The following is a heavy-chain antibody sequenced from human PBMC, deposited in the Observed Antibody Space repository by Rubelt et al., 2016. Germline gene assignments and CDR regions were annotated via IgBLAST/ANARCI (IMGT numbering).Heavy chain of an antibody. CDR1: GGSISSSSYY. CDR2: IYYSGST. D-gene: IGHD3-22*01. Sequence: QLQLQESGPGLVKPSETLSLTCTVSGGSISSSSYYWGWIRQPPGKGLEWIGSIYYSGSTYYNPSLKSRVTISVDTSKTQFSRKLSSVTAADTAVYYCARADYYDSSGYHNWFDPWGQGTLVTVSS. J-gene: IGHJ5*02. V-gene: IGHV4-39*07. CDR3: ARADYYDSSGYHNWFDP.